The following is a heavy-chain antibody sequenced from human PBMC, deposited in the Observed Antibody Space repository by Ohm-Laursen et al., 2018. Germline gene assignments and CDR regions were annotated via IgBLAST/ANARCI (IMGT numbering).Heavy chain of an antibody. V-gene: IGHV1-46*01. D-gene: IGHD4-11*01. J-gene: IGHJ5*02. CDR1: GYPLTSYY. CDR3: ARSYSNFAWFDP. CDR2: INPSGGRT. Sequence: ASVKVSCKASGYPLTSYYMHWVRQVPGQGLEWMGIINPSGGRTSYAQKFQGRVAMTSDTSTNTVYVEVTNLRSEDTAVYYCARSYSNFAWFDPWGQGTLVTVSS.